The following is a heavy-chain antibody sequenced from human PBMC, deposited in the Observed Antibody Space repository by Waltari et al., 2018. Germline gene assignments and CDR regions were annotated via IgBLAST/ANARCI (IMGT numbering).Heavy chain of an antibody. V-gene: IGHV7-4-1*02. CDR1: GSTFTSYA. J-gene: IGHJ4*02. CDR2: INTNTGNP. D-gene: IGHD3-10*01. Sequence: QVQLVQSGSELKKPGASVKVSCKASGSTFTSYAMNWVRQAPGQGLEWMGWINTNTGNPTYAQGFTGRFVFSLDTSVSTAYLQISSLKAEDTAVYYCARASPDGDIWFRELPDYWGQGTLVTVSS. CDR3: ARASPDGDIWFRELPDY.